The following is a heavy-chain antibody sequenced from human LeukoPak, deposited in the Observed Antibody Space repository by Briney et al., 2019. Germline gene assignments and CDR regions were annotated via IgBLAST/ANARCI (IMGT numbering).Heavy chain of an antibody. V-gene: IGHV4-4*02. CDR3: ARDNSSEWLADYGMDV. CDR1: GGSISSSNW. D-gene: IGHD6-19*01. J-gene: IGHJ6*02. Sequence: SETLSLTCAVSGGSISSSNWWSWVRQPPGKGLEWIGEIYHSGSTNYNPSLKSRVTISVDKSKNQFSLQLKSVTPEDTAVYYCARDNSSEWLADYGMDVWGQGTTVTVSS. CDR2: IYHSGST.